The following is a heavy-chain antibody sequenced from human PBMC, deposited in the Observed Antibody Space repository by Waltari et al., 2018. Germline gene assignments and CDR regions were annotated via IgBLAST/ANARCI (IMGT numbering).Heavy chain of an antibody. J-gene: IGHJ4*02. CDR1: GLPFGGFA. CDR3: AKATPWGIAVAGAFDS. CDR2: ISGFGGST. Sequence: ELQRLGSGGGWLRPGGSLDLSFAAFGLPFGGFAMTWFVRAPGKGLEWVSGISGFGGSTYYADSVKGRFTISRDNSKNTLYLQMNSLRAEDTAVYYCAKATPWGIAVAGAFDSWGQGTLVTVSS. V-gene: IGHV3-23*01. D-gene: IGHD6-19*01.